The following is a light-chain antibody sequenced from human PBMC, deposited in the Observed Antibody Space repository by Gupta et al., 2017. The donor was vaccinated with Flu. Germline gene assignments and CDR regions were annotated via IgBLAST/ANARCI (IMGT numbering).Light chain of an antibody. J-gene: IGKJ4*01. CDR2: GIS. CDR3: QQYGSSARLT. V-gene: IGKV3-20*01. Sequence: LSLSPGERAPLSCRASQGVSINYITWYQQKPGQAPRLLIYGISHRATCIPDRFSGSGFGTDLPLTISRLEPEDFAVYYCQQYGSSARLTFGGGTRVEMK. CDR1: QGVSINY.